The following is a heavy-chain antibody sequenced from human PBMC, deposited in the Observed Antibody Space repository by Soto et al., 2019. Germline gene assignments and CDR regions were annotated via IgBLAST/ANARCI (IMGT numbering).Heavy chain of an antibody. CDR1: GFSIASYW. Sequence: VGSLRLSCAVSGFSIASYWMSWVRQAPGKGLEWVATTKEDGSEIYYVDSVRGRFTISRDNAENSLYLQMNSLSAEDTAVYFCARDVGFDYVNWGQGTLVTVSS. J-gene: IGHJ4*02. D-gene: IGHD3-16*01. CDR3: ARDVGFDYVN. CDR2: TKEDGSEI. V-gene: IGHV3-7*01.